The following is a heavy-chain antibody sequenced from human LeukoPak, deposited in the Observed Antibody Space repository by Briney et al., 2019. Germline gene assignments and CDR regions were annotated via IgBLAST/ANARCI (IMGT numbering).Heavy chain of an antibody. D-gene: IGHD3-10*01. CDR3: ARGRGALRAFDI. J-gene: IGHJ3*02. CDR1: GFTVSSNY. Sequence: GGTLRLSCAASGFTVSSNYMSWVRQAPGKGLEWVAVIYSGGSTYYTDSVKGRFTISRDNSKNTLYLQMSSLRAEDTAVYYCARGRGALRAFDIWGQGTMVTVSS. V-gene: IGHV3-66*01. CDR2: IYSGGST.